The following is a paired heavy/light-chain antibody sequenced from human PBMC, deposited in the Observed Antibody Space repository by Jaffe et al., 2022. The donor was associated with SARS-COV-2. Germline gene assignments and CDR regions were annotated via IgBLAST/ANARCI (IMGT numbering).Heavy chain of an antibody. CDR2: ISSSYI. J-gene: IGHJ2*01. Sequence: EVQLVESGGGLVKPGGSLRLSCAASGFTFGAYSMNWVRQTPGKGLEWVAFISSSYILYADSVRGRFTISRDNSRNSLFLQMDRLTVEDTGLYYCARDEVEMATRYFDLWGRGTLVTVSS. CDR1: GFTFGAYS. V-gene: IGHV3-21*01. D-gene: IGHD5-12*01. CDR3: ARDEVEMATRYFDL.
Light chain of an antibody. V-gene: IGLV3-21*04. CDR1: NVGSKS. Sequence: SYVLTQPPSMSVAPGQTARITCGGSNVGSKSVHWYQQKPGQAPMLVIYYDTDRPSGIPERFSGSKSANTATLTISWVEAGDEADYYCQVWDTGSDHYVFGTGTQVTVL. J-gene: IGLJ1*01. CDR2: YDT. CDR3: QVWDTGSDHYV.